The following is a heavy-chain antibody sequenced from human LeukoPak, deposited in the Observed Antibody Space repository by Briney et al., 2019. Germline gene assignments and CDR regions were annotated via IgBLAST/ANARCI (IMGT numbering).Heavy chain of an antibody. J-gene: IGHJ6*03. D-gene: IGHD2-2*01. Sequence: PGGSLRLSCAASGFTFSSYAMSWVRQAPGEGLEWVSAFSGSGGSTYYADSVKGRFTISRDNSKNTLYLQMNSLRAEDTAVYYCAKDGLVPAAPPLYYYYYMDVWGKGTTVTVSS. CDR1: GFTFSSYA. V-gene: IGHV3-23*01. CDR3: AKDGLVPAAPPLYYYYYMDV. CDR2: FSGSGGST.